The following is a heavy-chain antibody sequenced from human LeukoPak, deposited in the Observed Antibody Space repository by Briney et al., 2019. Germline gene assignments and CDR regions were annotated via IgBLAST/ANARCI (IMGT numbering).Heavy chain of an antibody. V-gene: IGHV3-66*01. CDR3: ARDLRSSGYLTHFYGMDV. D-gene: IGHD3-22*01. CDR1: GFTASYNN. J-gene: IGHJ6*02. CDR2: IYSDGTT. Sequence: GGSLRVSCAASGFTASYNNISWVRQAPGKGLEWISVIYSDGTTEYADSVKGRFIISRDNSQNTVYLQMNSLRAEDTAFYYCARDLRSSGYLTHFYGMDVWGQGATVAVSS.